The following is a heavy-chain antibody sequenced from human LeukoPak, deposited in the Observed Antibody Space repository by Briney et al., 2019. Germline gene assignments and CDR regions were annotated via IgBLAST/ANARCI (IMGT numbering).Heavy chain of an antibody. J-gene: IGHJ6*02. D-gene: IGHD5-12*01. V-gene: IGHV3-30-3*01. Sequence: GGSLRLSCAASGFTFSSSAMHWVRQAPDKGLEWVAVISYDGSNKYYADSVKGRFTISRDNSKNTLYVQMNNLRVEDTAVYYCAKGRGPWLHYSMDAWGQGTTVTVSS. CDR2: ISYDGSNK. CDR1: GFTFSSSA. CDR3: AKGRGPWLHYSMDA.